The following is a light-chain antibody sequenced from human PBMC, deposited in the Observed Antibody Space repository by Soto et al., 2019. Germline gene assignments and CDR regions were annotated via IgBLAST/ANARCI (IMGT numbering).Light chain of an antibody. Sequence: DVVMTQSPLSLPVTLGQPASISCRSSQSLVYSDGIAYLNWFHQRAGQSPRRLIYRASNRDSGVPDRVRGSGSGTDFTLKISSVEAEDVGVYYCMQGTHWPPTFVPGTKVEIK. CDR1: QSLVYSDGIAY. CDR2: RAS. V-gene: IGKV2-30*01. J-gene: IGKJ1*01. CDR3: MQGTHWPPT.